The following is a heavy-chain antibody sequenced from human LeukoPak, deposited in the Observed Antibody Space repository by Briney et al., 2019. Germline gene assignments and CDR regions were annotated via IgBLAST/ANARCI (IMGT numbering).Heavy chain of an antibody. CDR1: GFTFSSYG. V-gene: IGHV3-30*18. J-gene: IGHJ6*02. D-gene: IGHD5-12*01. CDR2: ISYDGSNK. Sequence: PGGSLRLSCAASGFTFSSYGIHWVRQAPGKGLEWVAGISYDGSNKYYADSVKGRFTISRDNSKNTLYLQMYSLRAEDTAVYYCAKDPPRGYAMDVWGQGTTVTVSS. CDR3: AKDPPRGYAMDV.